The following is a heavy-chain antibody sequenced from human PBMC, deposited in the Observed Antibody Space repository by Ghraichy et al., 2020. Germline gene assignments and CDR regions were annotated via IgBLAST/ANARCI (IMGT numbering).Heavy chain of an antibody. D-gene: IGHD3-3*01. CDR3: ARGDDFWSGYQF. V-gene: IGHV4-59*01. CDR2: IYHSGST. Sequence: SQTLSLTCTVSGGSISNYYWNWIRQPPGKGLECIVYIYHSGSTNYTPSLKTPVTISLDTSKDQFSLKLTAVTAADTAVYYYARGDDFWSGYQFWGQGILVTVSP. J-gene: IGHJ4*02. CDR1: GGSISNYY.